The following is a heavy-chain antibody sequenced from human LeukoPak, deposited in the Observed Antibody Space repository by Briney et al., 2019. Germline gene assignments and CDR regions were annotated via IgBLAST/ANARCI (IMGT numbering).Heavy chain of an antibody. CDR2: ISVSGTYT. CDR3: AKGYCSDTNCQTRLGLDY. Sequence: QPGASLRLSCAASGFTFSSYAMSWVRQAPGKGLEWDSSISVSGTYTYYADSVKGRFTISRDNTKNTLYLQMNSLRAEDTAVYYCAKGYCSDTNCQTRLGLDYWGQGTLVTVSS. CDR1: GFTFSSYA. V-gene: IGHV3-23*01. D-gene: IGHD2-15*01. J-gene: IGHJ4*02.